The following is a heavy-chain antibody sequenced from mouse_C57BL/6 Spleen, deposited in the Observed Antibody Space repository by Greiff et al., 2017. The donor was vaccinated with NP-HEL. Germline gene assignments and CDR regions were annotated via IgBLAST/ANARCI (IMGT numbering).Heavy chain of an antibody. CDR1: GYTFTDYY. CDR3: ASITTVVAYYFDY. V-gene: IGHV1-19*01. CDR2: INPYNGGT. Sequence: EVQLQQSGPVLVKPGASVKMSCKASGYTFTDYYMNWVKQSHGKSLEWIGVINPYNGGTSYNQKFKGKATLTVDKSSSTAYMELNSLTSEDSAVYYWASITTVVAYYFDYWGQGTTLTVSS. J-gene: IGHJ2*01. D-gene: IGHD1-1*01.